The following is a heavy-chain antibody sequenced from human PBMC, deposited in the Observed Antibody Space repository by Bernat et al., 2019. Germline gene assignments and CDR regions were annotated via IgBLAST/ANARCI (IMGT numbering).Heavy chain of an antibody. CDR2: ISGSGGST. CDR3: AGQSLTTYYYYMDV. J-gene: IGHJ6*03. V-gene: IGHV3-23*01. Sequence: EVQLLESGGGLVQPGGSLRLSCAASGFTFSSYAMSWVRPAPGKGLEWVSAISGSGGSTYYADSVKGRFTISRDNSKNTLYLQMNSLRAEDTAVYYCAGQSLTTYYYYMDVWGKGTTVTVSS. D-gene: IGHD2/OR15-2a*01. CDR1: GFTFSSYA.